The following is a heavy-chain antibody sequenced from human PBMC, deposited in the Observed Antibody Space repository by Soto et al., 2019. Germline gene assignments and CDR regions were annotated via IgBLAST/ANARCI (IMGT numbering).Heavy chain of an antibody. CDR2: INSDGSST. V-gene: IGHV3-74*01. D-gene: IGHD1-1*01. Sequence: EVQLVESGGGLVQPGGSLRLSCAASGFTFSSYWMHWVRQAPGKGLVWVSRINSDGSSTSYADSVKGRFTISRDNAKNTLYLQMNSLRAEDTAVYYCARRGGDWKYYYYGMDVWGQGTTVTVSS. CDR3: ARRGGDWKYYYYGMDV. CDR1: GFTFSSYW. J-gene: IGHJ6*02.